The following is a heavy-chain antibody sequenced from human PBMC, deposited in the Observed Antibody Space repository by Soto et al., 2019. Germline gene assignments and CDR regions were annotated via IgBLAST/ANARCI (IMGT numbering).Heavy chain of an antibody. CDR3: ARDLSRAAFDL. J-gene: IGHJ3*01. CDR1: GFTFSTYS. CDR2: ISSSGSYI. Sequence: PGGSLRLSCAASGFTFSTYSMNWVRQAPGKGLEWVSSISSSGSYIYFADSVKGRFTISRDNAKNSLSLQMNSLRAEDTAVYYCARDLSRAAFDLWGQGTMVTV. V-gene: IGHV3-21*01.